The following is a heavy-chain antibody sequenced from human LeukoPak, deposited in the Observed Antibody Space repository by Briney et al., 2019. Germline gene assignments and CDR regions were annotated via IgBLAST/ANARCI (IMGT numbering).Heavy chain of an antibody. CDR3: AKAPYSGYDALFDY. CDR2: ISGSGGST. CDR1: GFTFSSYA. J-gene: IGHJ4*02. Sequence: GGSLRLSCAASGFTFSSYAMSWVRQAPGKGLEWVSAISGSGGSTYYADSVKGRFTISRDNSKNTLYLQMNRLRAEDTAVYYCAKAPYSGYDALFDYWGQGTLVTVSS. D-gene: IGHD5-12*01. V-gene: IGHV3-23*01.